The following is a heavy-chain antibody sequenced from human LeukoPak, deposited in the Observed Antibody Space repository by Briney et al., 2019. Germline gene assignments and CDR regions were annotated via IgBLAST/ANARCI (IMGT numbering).Heavy chain of an antibody. J-gene: IGHJ3*02. CDR2: ISGSGGST. CDR3: AKRELLLDDAFDI. CDR1: GFTFSSYA. V-gene: IGHV3-23*01. D-gene: IGHD3-10*01. Sequence: GGSLRLSCAASGFTFSSYAMSWVRQAPGKGLEWVPAISGSGGSTYYADSVKGRFTISRDNSKNTLYLQMNSLRAEDTAVYYCAKRELLLDDAFDIWGQGTMVTVSS.